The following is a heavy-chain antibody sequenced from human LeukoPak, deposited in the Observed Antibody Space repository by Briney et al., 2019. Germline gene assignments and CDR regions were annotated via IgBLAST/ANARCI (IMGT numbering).Heavy chain of an antibody. CDR1: GDSMSSSHYC. Sequence: SETLSLTCTVSGDSMSSSHYCWGWIRQPPGKGLEWIGSIYYSGSTYYNPSLKSRVTISVDLSKNQFSLKLSSVTAADTAVYYCARRLYYYGSGRSNWFDPWGQGTLVTVSS. V-gene: IGHV4-39*07. CDR3: ARRLYYYGSGRSNWFDP. J-gene: IGHJ5*02. CDR2: IYYSGST. D-gene: IGHD3-10*01.